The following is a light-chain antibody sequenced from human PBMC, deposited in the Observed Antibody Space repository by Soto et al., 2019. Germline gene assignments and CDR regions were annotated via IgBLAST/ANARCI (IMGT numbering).Light chain of an antibody. V-gene: IGKV1-39*01. CDR3: QRLNAYPLT. J-gene: IGKJ4*01. Sequence: DIQMTQSPSSLSASVGDRVTITCRASQSIVTYLNWYLQKPGKAPKLLIYAASNLQSGVPSRFSGSGSGTDFTLTISSLQPEDFATYFCQRLNAYPLTFGGGTKVEI. CDR2: AAS. CDR1: QSIVTY.